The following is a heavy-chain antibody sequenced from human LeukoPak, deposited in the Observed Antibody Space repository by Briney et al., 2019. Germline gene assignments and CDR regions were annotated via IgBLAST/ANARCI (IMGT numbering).Heavy chain of an antibody. CDR1: GGSFSGYY. Sequence: SETLSLTCAVYGGSFSGYYWSWIRQPPGKGLEWIGEIKHSGSTNYNPSLKSRVTISVDTSKNQFSLKLGSVTAADTAVYYCARAPKGPGYCSSTSCYKRTGWFDPWGQGTPVTVSS. CDR3: ARAPKGPGYCSSTSCYKRTGWFDP. J-gene: IGHJ5*02. D-gene: IGHD2-2*01. V-gene: IGHV4-34*01. CDR2: IKHSGST.